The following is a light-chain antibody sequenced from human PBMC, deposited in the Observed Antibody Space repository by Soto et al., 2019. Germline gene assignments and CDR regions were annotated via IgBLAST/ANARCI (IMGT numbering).Light chain of an antibody. CDR2: DAS. J-gene: IGKJ2*01. CDR1: QDIRKY. V-gene: IGKV1-33*01. CDR3: QQYDSLPYT. Sequence: DIQMTQSPSSLSASVGDRVTITCQASQDIRKYLNWYQQKPGKAPKLLIHDASNLKTGVPSRFSGSGSGTDFTLTINSLQPEVFATYHCQQYDSLPYTFGQGTKLEIK.